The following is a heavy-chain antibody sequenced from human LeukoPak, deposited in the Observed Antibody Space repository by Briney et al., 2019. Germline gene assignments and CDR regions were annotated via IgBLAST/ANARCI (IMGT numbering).Heavy chain of an antibody. J-gene: IGHJ4*02. CDR1: GFTFSSYA. Sequence: GGSLRLSCSASGFTFSSYAMHWVRQAPGKGLEYVSAINSNGGSTYYADSVKGRFTISRDNSKNTLYLQMNSPRAEDTAIYYCAKRVDYSGKYYFDYWGRGTQVTVSS. CDR3: AKRVDYSGKYYFDY. D-gene: IGHD1-26*01. V-gene: IGHV3-64*04. CDR2: INSNGGST.